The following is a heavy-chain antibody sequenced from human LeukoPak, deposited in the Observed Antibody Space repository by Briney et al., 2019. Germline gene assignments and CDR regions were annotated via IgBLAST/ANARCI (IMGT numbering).Heavy chain of an antibody. CDR1: CALLNYSLFY. CDR3: ARLTKGRYFDYIFAF. Sequence: SEALFPTLPVSCALLNYSLFYLGRAPPPPGKGLEWVANVYYTGSTYYNPSLKSRVTMSVDTSKNQFSLKMASVTAADTAIYYCARLTKGRYFDYIFAFWGQGILVTVSS. D-gene: IGHD3-9*01. CDR2: VYYTGST. V-gene: IGHV4-39*01. J-gene: IGHJ4*02.